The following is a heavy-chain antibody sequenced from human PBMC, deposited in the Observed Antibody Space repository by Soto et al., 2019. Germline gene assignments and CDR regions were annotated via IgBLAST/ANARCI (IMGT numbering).Heavy chain of an antibody. D-gene: IGHD6-13*01. CDR1: GFTFSSYS. V-gene: IGHV3-21*01. J-gene: IGHJ6*03. CDR3: ARSVGQQPHYYYYMDV. CDR2: ISSSSSYI. Sequence: GGSLRLSCAASGFTFSSYSMNWVRQAPGKGLEWVSSISSSSSYIYYADSVKGRFTISRDNAKNSLYLQMNSLRAEDTAVYYCARSVGQQPHYYYYMDVWGKGTTVTVSS.